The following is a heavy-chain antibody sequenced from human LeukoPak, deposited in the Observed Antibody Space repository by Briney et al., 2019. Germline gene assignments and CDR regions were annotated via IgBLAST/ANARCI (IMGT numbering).Heavy chain of an antibody. J-gene: IGHJ4*02. D-gene: IGHD2-15*01. CDR3: ARHYYHCSGGSCAEGFDY. CDR2: INHSGST. V-gene: IGHV4-34*01. Sequence: ETLSLTCAVYGGSFSGYYWSWIRQPPGKGLEWIGEINHSGSTNYNPSLKSRVTISVDTSKNQFSLKLSSVTAADTAVYYCARHYYHCSGGSCAEGFDYWGQGTLVTVSS. CDR1: GGSFSGYY.